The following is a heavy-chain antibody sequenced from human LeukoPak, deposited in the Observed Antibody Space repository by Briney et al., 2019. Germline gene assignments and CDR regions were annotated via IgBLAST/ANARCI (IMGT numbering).Heavy chain of an antibody. D-gene: IGHD1-26*01. V-gene: IGHV3-48*02. CDR3: ARVAVAATRVDFDY. CDR2: IRSSGSPV. CDR1: GFTFSSYS. J-gene: IGHJ4*02. Sequence: PGGSLRLSCAASGFTFSSYSMSWVRQAPGKGLEWISYIRSSGSPVYYADSVRGRFTISRENAKNSLYLQMNSLRDEDTAVYYCARVAVAATRVDFDYWGQGTLVTVSS.